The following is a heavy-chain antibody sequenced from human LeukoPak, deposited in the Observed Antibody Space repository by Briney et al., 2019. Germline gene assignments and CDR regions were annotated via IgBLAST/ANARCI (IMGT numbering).Heavy chain of an antibody. CDR2: ISYDGSNK. Sequence: PGRSLRLSCAASGFTFSSYAMHWVRQAPGKGLEWVAVISYDGSNKYYADSVKGRFTISRDNSKNTLYLQMNSLRAEDTAVYYCARETQYYYYYMDVWGKGTTVTVSS. J-gene: IGHJ6*03. CDR3: ARETQYYYYYMDV. CDR1: GFTFSSYA. V-gene: IGHV3-30*04.